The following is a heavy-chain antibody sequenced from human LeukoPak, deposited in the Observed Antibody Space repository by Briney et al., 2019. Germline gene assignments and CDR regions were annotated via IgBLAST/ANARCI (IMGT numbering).Heavy chain of an antibody. J-gene: IGHJ3*02. CDR3: GRSYHDDAWAAFDI. Sequence: SQTLSLTCSVSGGSISSGIYYWSWIRQPAGKGLEWIGRIYTSGSANYNPSLKSRVTISVDTSKNQFSLRLSSVTAADTAVYYCGRSYHDDAWAAFDIWGQGTVVTVSS. V-gene: IGHV4-61*02. D-gene: IGHD3-16*01. CDR1: GGSISSGIYY. CDR2: IYTSGSA.